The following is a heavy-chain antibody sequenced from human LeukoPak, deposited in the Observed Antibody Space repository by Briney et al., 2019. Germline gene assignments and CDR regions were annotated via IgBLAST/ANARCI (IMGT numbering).Heavy chain of an antibody. D-gene: IGHD5-12*01. CDR1: GGFISTYY. CDR3: ARAGATDAFDI. J-gene: IGHJ3*02. Sequence: PSETLSLTCLVSGGFISTYYWNWIRQPPGQGLEWVSSITSGSSHIYYADSVRGRFTISRDNAKSSLYLQMNSLRAEDTAVYYCARAGATDAFDIWGQGTMVTVSS. CDR2: ITSGSSHI. V-gene: IGHV3-21*01.